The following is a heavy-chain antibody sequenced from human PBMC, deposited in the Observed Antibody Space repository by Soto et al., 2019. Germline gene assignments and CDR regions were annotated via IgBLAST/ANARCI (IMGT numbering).Heavy chain of an antibody. Sequence: SVKVSFKASGGTFSSYAISWVRQAPGQGLEWMGGIIPIFGTANYAQKFQGRVTITADESTSTAYMELSSLRSEDTAVYYCARQYGDYVSAIDYWGQGTLVTVSS. D-gene: IGHD4-17*01. J-gene: IGHJ4*02. CDR1: GGTFSSYA. V-gene: IGHV1-69*13. CDR2: IIPIFGTA. CDR3: ARQYGDYVSAIDY.